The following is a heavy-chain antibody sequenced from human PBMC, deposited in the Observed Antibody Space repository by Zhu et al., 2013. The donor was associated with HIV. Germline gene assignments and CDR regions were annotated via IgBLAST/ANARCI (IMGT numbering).Heavy chain of an antibody. CDR3: AERAAGILWTYHLLIGGQYYFDL. Sequence: QVQLVQSGAEVKKPGASVKISCKTSGYTFTNYGISWVRQAPGQGLEWIGWIRAYNGDTNYAQKLQGRVTMTTDTSTDTAYMDLRSLRSDDTAVYYCAERAAGILWTYHLLIGGQYYFDLLGPGNLVTVSS. J-gene: IGHJ4*02. D-gene: IGHD2-2*01. CDR1: GYTFTNYG. CDR2: IRAYNGDT. V-gene: IGHV1-18*01.